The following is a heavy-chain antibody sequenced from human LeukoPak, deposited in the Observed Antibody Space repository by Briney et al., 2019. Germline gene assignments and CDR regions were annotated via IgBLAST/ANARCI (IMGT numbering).Heavy chain of an antibody. Sequence: PGGSLRLSCAASGFTFNKNYMHWVRQAPGKGLEWVAVISYDGRSEYYADSVKGRFTISRDNSKSTLYLQISRLRAEDTAICYCARDQVYFGSGTYPPDYWGQGTLVTVSS. CDR2: ISYDGRSE. CDR1: GFTFNKNY. J-gene: IGHJ4*02. D-gene: IGHD3-10*01. V-gene: IGHV3-30*03. CDR3: ARDQVYFGSGTYPPDY.